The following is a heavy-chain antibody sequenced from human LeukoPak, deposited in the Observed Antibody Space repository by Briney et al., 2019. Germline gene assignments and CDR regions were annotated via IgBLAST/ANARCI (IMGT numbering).Heavy chain of an antibody. CDR1: GFTVSSNY. CDR3: AREGLRFGESGEGGFDY. J-gene: IGHJ4*02. CDR2: IYSGGST. Sequence: SGGSLRLSCAASGFTVSSNYMSWVRQAPGKGLEWVSVIYSGGSTYYADSVKGRFTISRDNSKNTLYLQMNSLRAEDTAVYYCAREGLRFGESGEGGFDYWGQGTLFTVSS. V-gene: IGHV3-53*01. D-gene: IGHD3-10*01.